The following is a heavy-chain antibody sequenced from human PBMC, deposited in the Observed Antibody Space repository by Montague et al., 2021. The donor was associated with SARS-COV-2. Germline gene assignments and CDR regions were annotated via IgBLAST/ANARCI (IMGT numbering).Heavy chain of an antibody. CDR1: GGSISSSSYY. CDR2: IYYSGST. V-gene: IGHV4-39*01. CDR3: AITYYYGSGSYYWYFDL. J-gene: IGHJ2*01. Sequence: SETLSLTCTVSGGSISSSSYYWGWIRQPPEKGLEWIGSIYYSGSTYYNPSLKSRVTISVDTSKNQFSLKLSSVTAADTAVYYCAITYYYGSGSYYWYFDLWGRGTLVTVSS. D-gene: IGHD3-10*01.